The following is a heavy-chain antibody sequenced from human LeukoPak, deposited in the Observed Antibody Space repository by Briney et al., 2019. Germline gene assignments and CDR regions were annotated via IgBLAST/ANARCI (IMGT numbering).Heavy chain of an antibody. CDR2: ISYDGSNK. CDR1: GFTFSSYA. CDR3: ARVSISYGYYYGMDV. J-gene: IGHJ6*02. V-gene: IGHV3-30*04. D-gene: IGHD5-18*01. Sequence: GGSLRLSCAASGFTFSSYAMHWVRQAPGKGLEWMAVISYDGSNKYYADSVKGRFTISRDNSKNTLYLQMNSLRAEDTAVYYCARVSISYGYYYGMDVWGQGTTVTVSS.